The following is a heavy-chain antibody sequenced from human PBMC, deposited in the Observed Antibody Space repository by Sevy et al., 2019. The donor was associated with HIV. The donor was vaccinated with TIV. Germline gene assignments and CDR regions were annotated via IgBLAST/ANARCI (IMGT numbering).Heavy chain of an antibody. CDR1: GFTFSNYG. CDR2: IWNDGSNK. V-gene: IGHV3-33*01. J-gene: IGHJ4*02. CDR3: ARGGDFNDRSAKGDFDY. Sequence: GSLRLSCAASGFTFSNYGMHWVRQAPGKGLEWVAVIWNDGSNKYYADSVKGRFTISRDNSKNTLYLQMNSLRVEDTAVYFCARGGDFNDRSAKGDFDYWGQGTLVTVSS. D-gene: IGHD3-22*01.